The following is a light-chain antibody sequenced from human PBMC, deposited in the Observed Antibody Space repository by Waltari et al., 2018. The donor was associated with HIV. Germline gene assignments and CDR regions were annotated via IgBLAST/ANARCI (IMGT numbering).Light chain of an antibody. CDR3: HHPNYSPLS. CDR1: DSIGNN. Sequence: VMTQSPATLSVSPGGSATISCRTSDSIGNNLIWYQQRPGQAPRVLIYGASTRAPGIPGRITGSGSGTEFSLTINNLHPEAPAVYYCHHPNYSPLSFGQGT. CDR2: GAS. V-gene: IGKV3-15*01. J-gene: IGKJ1*01.